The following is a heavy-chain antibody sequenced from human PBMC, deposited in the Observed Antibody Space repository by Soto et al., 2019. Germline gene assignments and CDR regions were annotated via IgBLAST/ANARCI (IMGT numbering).Heavy chain of an antibody. CDR3: ARDRSPTTLVTPRTYYYYYGMDV. D-gene: IGHD4-17*01. V-gene: IGHV6-1*01. CDR2: TYYRSKWYN. J-gene: IGHJ6*02. CDR1: GDSVSSNSAA. Sequence: SQTLSLTCAISGDSVSSNSAAWNWIRQSPSRGLEWLGRTYYRSKWYNDYAVSVKSRITINPDTSKNQFSLQLNSVTPEDTAVYYCARDRSPTTLVTPRTYYYYYGMDVWGQGTTVTVS.